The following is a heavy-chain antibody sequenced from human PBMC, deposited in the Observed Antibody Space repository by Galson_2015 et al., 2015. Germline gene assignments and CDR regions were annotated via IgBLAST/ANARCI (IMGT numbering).Heavy chain of an antibody. CDR2: IYWDDDK. J-gene: IGHJ3*02. CDR1: GFSLSTSGVG. CDR3: ARQGVSDAFDT. Sequence: PALVKPTQTLTLTCTFSGFSLSTSGVGLGWIRQPPGKALEWLALIYWDDDKRYSPSLKSRLTITKDTSKNQVVLTMTNMDPVDTATYFCARQGVSDAFDTWGQGTMVTVSS. V-gene: IGHV2-5*02. D-gene: IGHD3-10*01.